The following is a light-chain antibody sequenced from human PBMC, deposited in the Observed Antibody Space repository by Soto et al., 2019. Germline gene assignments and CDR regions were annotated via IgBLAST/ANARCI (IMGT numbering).Light chain of an antibody. CDR1: QSISSW. J-gene: IGKJ1*01. Sequence: DIQMTQSPSTLSASVGDRVTITCRASQSISSWLAWYQQKPGKAPKLLIYDASSLESGVPSRFSGSGSGTEFTLTISRLQPDDFVTYYCQQYNSYSRTFGQGTKVEIK. V-gene: IGKV1-5*01. CDR2: DAS. CDR3: QQYNSYSRT.